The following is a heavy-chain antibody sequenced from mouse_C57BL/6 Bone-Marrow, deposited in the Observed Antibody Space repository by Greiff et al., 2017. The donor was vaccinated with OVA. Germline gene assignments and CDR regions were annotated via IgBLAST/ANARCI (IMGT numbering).Heavy chain of an antibody. CDR1: GYTFTSYW. V-gene: IGHV1-64*01. Sequence: QVQLKESGPELVKPGASVKLSCKASGYTFTSYWMHWVKQRPGQGLEWIGMIHPNSGSTNYNEKFTSKATLTVDKSSSTAYMQLSSLTSEDAAVYYCARSHYGSRDYCDYWGQGTTLTVSS. CDR2: IHPNSGST. D-gene: IGHD1-1*01. J-gene: IGHJ2*01. CDR3: ARSHYGSRDYCDY.